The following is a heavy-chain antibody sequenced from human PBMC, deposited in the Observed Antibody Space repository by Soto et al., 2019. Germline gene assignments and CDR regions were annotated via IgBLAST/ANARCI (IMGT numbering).Heavy chain of an antibody. D-gene: IGHD2-15*01. V-gene: IGHV1-69*06. CDR1: GGTFSSYA. J-gene: IGHJ6*02. CDR2: IIPIFGTA. Sequence: ESSVKVSCKASGGTFSSYAISWVRQAPGQGLEWMGGIIPIFGTANYAQKFQGRVTITADKSTSTAYMELSSLRSEDTAVYYCARDPRLLQPDYDYGMEVLGQGTTGTGS. CDR3: ARDPRLLQPDYDYGMEV.